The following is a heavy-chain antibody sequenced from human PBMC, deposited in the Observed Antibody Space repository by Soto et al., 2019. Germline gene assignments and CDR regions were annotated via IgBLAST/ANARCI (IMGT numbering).Heavy chain of an antibody. CDR3: AREYYDFWSGYPAFHYGMDV. V-gene: IGHV4-61*01. CDR1: GGSVSSGSYY. J-gene: IGHJ6*02. Sequence: QVQLQESGPGLVKPSETLSLTCTVSGGSVSSGSYYWSWIRQPPGKGLEWIGYIYYSGSTNYNPSLESRVTISVDTSKNQFSLKLSSVTAADTAVYYCAREYYDFWSGYPAFHYGMDVWGQGTTVTVSS. D-gene: IGHD3-3*01. CDR2: IYYSGST.